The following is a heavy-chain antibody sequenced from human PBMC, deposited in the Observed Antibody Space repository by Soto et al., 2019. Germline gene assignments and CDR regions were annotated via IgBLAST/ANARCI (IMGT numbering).Heavy chain of an antibody. V-gene: IGHV4-34*01. D-gene: IGHD3-3*01. CDR3: ARVRDWFDP. Sequence: SETLSLTCAVYGGSFSGYYWNWIRQPPGKGLEWIGEIDHSGYTNYNPSLKSRVTISVDTSKNQFSLRLTSVTAADTAVYYCARVRDWFDPWGQGTLVTVYS. J-gene: IGHJ5*02. CDR1: GGSFSGYY. CDR2: IDHSGYT.